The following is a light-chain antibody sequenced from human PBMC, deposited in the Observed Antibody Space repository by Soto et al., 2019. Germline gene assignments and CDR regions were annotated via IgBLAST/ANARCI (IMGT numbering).Light chain of an antibody. CDR2: AAS. J-gene: IGKJ1*01. CDR3: LQDYNFLWT. V-gene: IGKV1-6*01. Sequence: AIQMTQSPSSLSASVGDRVTITCRASQGIRNDLGWYQQKPGKAPKLLIYAASSLQSGVPSRFSGSGSGTDFTLTISSLQPEDFSTYYCLQDYNFLWTFGQGTKVEIK. CDR1: QGIRND.